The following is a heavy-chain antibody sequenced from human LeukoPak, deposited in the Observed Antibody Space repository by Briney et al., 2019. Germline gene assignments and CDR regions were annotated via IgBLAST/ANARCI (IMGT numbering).Heavy chain of an antibody. CDR3: ARDADSSSWSPIYMDV. D-gene: IGHD6-13*01. Sequence: GGSLRLSCAASGFTVSSNYVSWVRQAPGKGLEWVSVIYSGGSTYYADSVKGRFTISRDNSKNTLYLQMNSLRAEDTAVYYCARDADSSSWSPIYMDVWGKGTTVTVSS. V-gene: IGHV3-53*01. CDR2: IYSGGST. J-gene: IGHJ6*03. CDR1: GFTVSSNY.